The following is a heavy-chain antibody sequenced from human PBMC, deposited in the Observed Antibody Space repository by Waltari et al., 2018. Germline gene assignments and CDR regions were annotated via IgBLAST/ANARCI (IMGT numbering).Heavy chain of an antibody. J-gene: IGHJ6*02. Sequence: QVQLVQSGAEVKKPGASVKISCKTSEYTFASSYVHWVRQDPGHGLEWMGIVNPRGGSTIYAQRFQGRVTMTRDTSTSTVYMELSSLKSEDTAVYYCATDTGALWMDVWGQGTTVTVSS. V-gene: IGHV1-46*01. CDR2: VNPRGGST. CDR3: ATDTGALWMDV. CDR1: EYTFASSY. D-gene: IGHD2-21*01.